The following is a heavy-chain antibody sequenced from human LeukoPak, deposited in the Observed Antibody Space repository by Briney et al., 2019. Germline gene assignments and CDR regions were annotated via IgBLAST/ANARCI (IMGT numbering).Heavy chain of an antibody. V-gene: IGHV4-59*01. CDR2: IYYSGST. CDR1: GGSISSYY. D-gene: IGHD3-9*01. CDR3: ARSRTMRYDILTGHYGMDV. J-gene: IGHJ6*04. Sequence: PSETLSLTCTVSGGSISSYYWSWIRQPPGKGLEWIGYIYYSGSTNYNPSLKSRVTISVDTSKNEFSLKLRSVTAADPAVYYCARSRTMRYDILTGHYGMDVWGKGTTVTVSS.